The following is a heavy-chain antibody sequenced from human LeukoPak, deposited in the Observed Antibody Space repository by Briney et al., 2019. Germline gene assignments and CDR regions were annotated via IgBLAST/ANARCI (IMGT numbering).Heavy chain of an antibody. V-gene: IGHV4-34*01. CDR2: INHSGST. CDR1: GGAFSGYC. CDR3: ARQASTGINGRGYFDF. Sequence: SETLSLTCTVYGGAFSGYCWSWIRQPPGKGLEWVGEINHSGSTYYNSSLKSGVTISADTSKNQFSLKLSSVTAADTAVYYCARQASTGINGRGYFDFWGQGTLVTVSS. D-gene: IGHD3-10*01. J-gene: IGHJ4*02.